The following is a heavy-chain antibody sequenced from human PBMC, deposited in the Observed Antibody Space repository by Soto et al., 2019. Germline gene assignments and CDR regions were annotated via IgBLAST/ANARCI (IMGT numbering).Heavy chain of an antibody. CDR1: GASINSANW. Sequence: SETLSLTCSVSGASINSANWWVWVRQPPGKGLEWIGEIYHIGSTTYNPSLKSRATISVDKSKNQFSLIVTSVTAADTAVYYCAKRYDFWSGRWYGLGVWGQGTTVTVSS. J-gene: IGHJ6*02. D-gene: IGHD3-3*01. V-gene: IGHV4-4*02. CDR2: IYHIGST. CDR3: AKRYDFWSGRWYGLGV.